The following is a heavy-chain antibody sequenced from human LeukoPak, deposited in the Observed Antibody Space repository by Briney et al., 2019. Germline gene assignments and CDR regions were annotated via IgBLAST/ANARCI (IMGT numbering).Heavy chain of an antibody. CDR2: ISSSSSTT. V-gene: IGHV3-48*01. D-gene: IGHD6-13*01. CDR3: ARENRASSWYYYYMDV. J-gene: IGHJ6*03. Sequence: PGGSLRLSCAAAGFTFSSYSMNWVRQAPGEGLGWVSYISSSSSTTYYADSVKGRFTIIRDNAKNSLYLQMNSLRAEDTAVYYCARENRASSWYYYYMDVWGKGTTVTVSS. CDR1: GFTFSSYS.